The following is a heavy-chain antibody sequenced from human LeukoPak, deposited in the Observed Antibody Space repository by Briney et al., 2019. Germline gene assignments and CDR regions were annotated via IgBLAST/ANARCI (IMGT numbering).Heavy chain of an antibody. D-gene: IGHD5-18*01. J-gene: IGHJ4*02. CDR3: AKARERTYSYGYFDY. Sequence: GGSLRLSCAASGFTFSSYAMSWVRQAPGKGLEWVSAISGSGGSTYYADSVKGRFTISRDNSKNTLYLQMNSLRAEDTAVYYCAKARERTYSYGYFDYWGQGTLVTVSS. V-gene: IGHV3-23*01. CDR1: GFTFSSYA. CDR2: ISGSGGST.